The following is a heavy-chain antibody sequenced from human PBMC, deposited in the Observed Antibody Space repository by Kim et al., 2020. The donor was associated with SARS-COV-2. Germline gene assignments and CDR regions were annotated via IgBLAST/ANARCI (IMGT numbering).Heavy chain of an antibody. CDR3: AREARSPALMDV. Sequence: GGSLRLSCVASIFTFGDYGMSWVRQAPGKGLEWVAGINWDGNSKDYADSVKGRFTISRDNAKNSLYLQMNTLRVDDTALYCCAREARSPALMDVWGQGTTVTLSS. J-gene: IGHJ6*02. CDR2: INWDGNSK. D-gene: IGHD1-26*01. CDR1: IFTFGDYG. V-gene: IGHV3-20*04.